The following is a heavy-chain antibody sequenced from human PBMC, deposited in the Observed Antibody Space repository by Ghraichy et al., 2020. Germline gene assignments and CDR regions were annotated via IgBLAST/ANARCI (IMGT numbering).Heavy chain of an antibody. V-gene: IGHV4-61*01. CDR3: AREFTGDILTGYYYFDY. D-gene: IGHD3-9*01. J-gene: IGHJ4*02. CDR2: IYYSGST. CDR1: GGSVNSGSYY. Sequence: SETLSLTCTVSGGSVNSGSYYWSWIRQPPGKGLEWIGYIYYSGSTNYNPSLKSRVTISVDTSKNQFSLKLSSVTAADTAVYYCAREFTGDILTGYYYFDYWGQGTLVTVSS.